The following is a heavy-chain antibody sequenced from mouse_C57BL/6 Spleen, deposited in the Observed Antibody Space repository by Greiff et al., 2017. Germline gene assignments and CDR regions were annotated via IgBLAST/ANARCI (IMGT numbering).Heavy chain of an antibody. V-gene: IGHV8-8*01. D-gene: IGHD1-1*01. J-gene: IGHJ1*03. CDR3: ARMGYYGSSPYWYFDV. Sequence: QVTLKECGPGILQPSQTLSLTCSFSGFSLSTFGMGVGWIRQPSGKGLEWLAHIWWDDDKYYNPALKSRLTISKDTSKNQVFLKLANVDTADTATYYCARMGYYGSSPYWYFDVWGTGTTVTVSS. CDR2: IWWDDDK. CDR1: GFSLSTFGMG.